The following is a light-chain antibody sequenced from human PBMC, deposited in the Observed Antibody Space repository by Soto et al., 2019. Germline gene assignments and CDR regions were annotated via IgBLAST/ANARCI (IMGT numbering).Light chain of an antibody. J-gene: IGKJ1*01. CDR2: DAT. Sequence: DIQMTQSPSTLSASVGDRVTITCRASRSISRWLSGYQQKPGKAPKLLMHDATILESGVPSRFSGSGSGTELTLTISSRQPDDSAAYYCQQYNSYPWTFGQGTKVDIK. V-gene: IGKV1-5*01. CDR1: RSISRW. CDR3: QQYNSYPWT.